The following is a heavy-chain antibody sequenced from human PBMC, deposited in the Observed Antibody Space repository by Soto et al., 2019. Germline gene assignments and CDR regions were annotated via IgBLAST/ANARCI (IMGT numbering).Heavy chain of an antibody. CDR2: MSFDGNNK. V-gene: IGHV3-30-3*01. D-gene: IGHD2-2*01. Sequence: HPGGSLRLSCAASGFPFSTYTLHWVRQAPGKGLEWVAVMSFDGNNKYYADSVKGRFTISRDNSKNTLYLQLNSLRAEDTAVYYCARDPYALYYFDYWGQGTLVTVSS. CDR3: ARDPYALYYFDY. CDR1: GFPFSTYT. J-gene: IGHJ4*02.